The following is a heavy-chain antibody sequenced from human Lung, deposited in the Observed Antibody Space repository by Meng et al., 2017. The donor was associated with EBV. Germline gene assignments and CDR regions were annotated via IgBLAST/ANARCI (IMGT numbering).Heavy chain of an antibody. J-gene: IGHJ4*02. D-gene: IGHD1-26*01. CDR1: GGSISSGGHY. CDR3: ARSTFDY. CDR2: IYYSGST. Sequence: LQLKEWGPGLVKPSQTLPLICTVSGGSISSGGHYWSWIRQHPEKGLEWIGYIYYSGSTYYKPSLKSRLTISVDRSKSQFSLELSSVTAADTAVYYCARSTFDYWGQGTLVTVSS. V-gene: IGHV4-31*03.